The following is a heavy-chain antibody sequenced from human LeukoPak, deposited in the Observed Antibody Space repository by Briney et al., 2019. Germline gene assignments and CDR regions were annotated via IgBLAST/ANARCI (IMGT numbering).Heavy chain of an antibody. CDR1: GGSISSSSYY. J-gene: IGHJ4*02. V-gene: IGHV4-39*01. D-gene: IGHD6-25*01. CDR3: ARQERGPGSPADY. Sequence: SETLSLTCTVSGGSISSSSYYWGWIRQPPGKGLEWIGSIYYSGSTYYNPSLKSRVTISVDTSKNQFSLKLSSVTAADTAVYYCARQERGPGSPADYWGQGTLVTVSS. CDR2: IYYSGST.